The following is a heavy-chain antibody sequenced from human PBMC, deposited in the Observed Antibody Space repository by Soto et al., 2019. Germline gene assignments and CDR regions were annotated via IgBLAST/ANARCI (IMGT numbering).Heavy chain of an antibody. J-gene: IGHJ6*02. Sequence: QVQLVQSGAEVKKPGASVKVSCKASGYTFTSYGISWVRQAPGQGLEWMGWISAYNGNTNYEQKLQGRVTMTTDTSTSTAYMELRSLRSDDTAVYYCARDLVISLDTAMVGNSYYGMDVCGQGSTVTVSS. D-gene: IGHD5-18*01. V-gene: IGHV1-18*01. CDR1: GYTFTSYG. CDR2: ISAYNGNT. CDR3: ARDLVISLDTAMVGNSYYGMDV.